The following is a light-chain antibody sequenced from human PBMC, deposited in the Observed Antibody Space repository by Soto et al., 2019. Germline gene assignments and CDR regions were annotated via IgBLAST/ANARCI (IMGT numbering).Light chain of an antibody. Sequence: DIQMTQSPSSVSASVGDRVTITCRASQGIDNWLAWYQQKPGKAPKLLIFAATSVQSGVPSRFSGSRSGTDFSLTISSLQPDDFATYFRQQAHTFPPSFGTGTKVEI. V-gene: IGKV1-12*01. CDR2: AAT. CDR1: QGIDNW. J-gene: IGKJ4*01. CDR3: QQAHTFPPS.